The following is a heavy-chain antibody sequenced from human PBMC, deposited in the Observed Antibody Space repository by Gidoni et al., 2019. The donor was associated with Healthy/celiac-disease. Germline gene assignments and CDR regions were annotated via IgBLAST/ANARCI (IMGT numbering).Heavy chain of an antibody. J-gene: IGHJ5*02. CDR1: GYTFTSYA. CDR2: INTNTGNP. Sequence: QVQLVQSGSELKKPGASVKVSCKASGYTFTSYAMNWVRQAPGQGVEWMGWINTNTGNPTYAKGFTGRFVFSLDTSVSTAYLQIGSLKTKDTAVYYCAGLVVPAAQGDWFDPWGQGTLVTVSS. D-gene: IGHD2-2*01. V-gene: IGHV7-4-1*01. CDR3: AGLVVPAAQGDWFDP.